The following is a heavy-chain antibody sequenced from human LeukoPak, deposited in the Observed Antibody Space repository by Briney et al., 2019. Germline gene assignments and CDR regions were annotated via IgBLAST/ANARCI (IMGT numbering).Heavy chain of an antibody. CDR1: GFTFNTYA. D-gene: IGHD1-26*01. V-gene: IGHV3-23*01. Sequence: GGSLRLSCAASGFTFNTYAMSWVRQAPGKGLEWVAAVSGSGAGTYYADSVKGRFTISRDNSKNTLYLQMNSLRAEDTAVYYCAKAISVGATTDAADWGQGTLVTVSS. J-gene: IGHJ4*02. CDR3: AKAISVGATTDAAD. CDR2: VSGSGAGT.